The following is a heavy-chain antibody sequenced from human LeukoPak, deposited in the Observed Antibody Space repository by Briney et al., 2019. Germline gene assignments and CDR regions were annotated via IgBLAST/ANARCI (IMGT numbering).Heavy chain of an antibody. CDR1: GGSISSYY. D-gene: IGHD3-3*01. J-gene: IGHJ5*02. Sequence: SETLSLTCTVSGGSISSYYWSWIRQPPGKGLEWIGYIYYSGSTNYNPSLKSRVTISVDTSKNQFSLKLSSVTAADTAVYYCAREHRDYYDFWSGTSRGEYIWFDPWGQGTLVTVSS. V-gene: IGHV4-59*01. CDR3: AREHRDYYDFWSGTSRGEYIWFDP. CDR2: IYYSGST.